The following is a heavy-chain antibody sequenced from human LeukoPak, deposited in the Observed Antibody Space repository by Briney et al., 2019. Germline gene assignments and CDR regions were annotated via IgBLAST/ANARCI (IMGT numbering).Heavy chain of an antibody. CDR3: ARETRQGSDY. D-gene: IGHD1-7*01. J-gene: IGHJ4*02. Sequence: SETLSLTCTVSGGSISSYYWSWIRQPPGKGLEWIGYIYYSGSTNYNPSLKSRVTKSVDTSKNQFSLKLSSVTAADTAVYYCARETRQGSDYWGQGTLVTVSS. CDR2: IYYSGST. CDR1: GGSISSYY. V-gene: IGHV4-59*01.